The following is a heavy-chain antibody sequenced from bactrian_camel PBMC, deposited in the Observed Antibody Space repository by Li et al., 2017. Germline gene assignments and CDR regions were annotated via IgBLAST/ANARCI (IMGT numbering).Heavy chain of an antibody. CDR2: LDNGDGST. CDR3: AAGDYCLGSLPPQWHFPY. Sequence: HVQLVESGGGSVQTGGSLRLSCLASNSLPNNYCMGWFRQAPGKEREGVANLDNGDGSTKCADPVKGRFAISQDNAKITLTLQMNNVKPEDTAMYFCAAGDYCLGSLPPQWHFPYWGQGTQVTVS. V-gene: IGHV3S26*01. D-gene: IGHD1*01. J-gene: IGHJ4*01. CDR1: NSLPNNYC.